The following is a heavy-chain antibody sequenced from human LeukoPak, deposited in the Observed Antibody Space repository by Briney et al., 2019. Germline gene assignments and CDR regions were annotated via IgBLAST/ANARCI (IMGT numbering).Heavy chain of an antibody. V-gene: IGHV4-59*05. Sequence: SETLSLTCTVSGGSISPYYWSWIRQPPGKGLEWIGSIYYSGSTYYNPSLKSRVTISVDTSKNQFSLKLSSVTAADTAVYYCARQKGGKVWYFDYWGQGTLVTVSS. CDR1: GGSISPYY. CDR2: IYYSGST. CDR3: ARQKGGKVWYFDY. D-gene: IGHD2-21*01. J-gene: IGHJ4*02.